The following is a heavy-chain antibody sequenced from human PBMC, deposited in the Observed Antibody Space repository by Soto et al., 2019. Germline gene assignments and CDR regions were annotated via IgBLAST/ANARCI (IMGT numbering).Heavy chain of an antibody. D-gene: IGHD3-9*01. V-gene: IGHV3-33*01. CDR1: GFTFSGYG. CDR2: IWYDGSNK. CDR3: ARDPSSVLRYFDWLEIYGMDV. J-gene: IGHJ6*02. Sequence: GGFLRLSCAASGFTFSGYGMHWVRQAPGKGLEWVAVIWYDGSNKYYADSVKGRFTISRDNSKNTLYLQMNSLRAEDTAVYYCARDPSSVLRYFDWLEIYGMDVWGQGTTVTVSS.